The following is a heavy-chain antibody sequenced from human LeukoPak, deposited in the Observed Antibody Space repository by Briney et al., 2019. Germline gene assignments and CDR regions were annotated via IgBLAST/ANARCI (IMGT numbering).Heavy chain of an antibody. CDR1: GYTFTSYD. CDR3: ARGFGSGSYYSNYYYMDV. CDR2: MNPNSGNT. J-gene: IGHJ6*03. Sequence: ASVKVSCKASGYTFTSYDINWVRQATGQGLEWMGWMNPNSGNTGYAQKFQGRVTMTRNTSISTAYMELSSLRSEDTAVYYCARGFGSGSYYSNYYYMDVWGKGTTVTISS. V-gene: IGHV1-8*01. D-gene: IGHD3-10*01.